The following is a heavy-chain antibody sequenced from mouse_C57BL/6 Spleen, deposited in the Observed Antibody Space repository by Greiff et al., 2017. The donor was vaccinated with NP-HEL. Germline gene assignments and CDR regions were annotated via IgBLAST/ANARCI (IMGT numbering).Heavy chain of an antibody. D-gene: IGHD1-1*01. J-gene: IGHJ4*01. V-gene: IGHV14-3*01. CDR1: GFNIKNTY. CDR3: ARYYYGSSYDAMDY. Sequence: EVQLQQSVAELVRPGASVKLSCTASGFNIKNTYMHWVKQRPEQGLEWIGRIDPANGNTKYAPKFQGKATITADTSSKTAYLQLSSLTSEDTAIYYFARYYYGSSYDAMDYWGQGTSVTVSS. CDR2: IDPANGNT.